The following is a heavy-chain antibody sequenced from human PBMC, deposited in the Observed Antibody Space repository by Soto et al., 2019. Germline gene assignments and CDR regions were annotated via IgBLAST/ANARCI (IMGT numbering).Heavy chain of an antibody. CDR2: IYYSGST. J-gene: IGHJ5*02. CDR1: GGSISSYY. Sequence: PSETLSLTCTVSGGSISSYYWSWIRQPPGKGLEWIGYIYYSGSTNYNPSLKSRVTISVDTSKNQFSLKLSSVTAADTAVYYCARGFGSGSYSWFDPWGQGTLVTVSS. D-gene: IGHD3-10*01. V-gene: IGHV4-59*01. CDR3: ARGFGSGSYSWFDP.